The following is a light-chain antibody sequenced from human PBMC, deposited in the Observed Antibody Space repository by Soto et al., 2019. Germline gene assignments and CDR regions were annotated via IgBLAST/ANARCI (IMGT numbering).Light chain of an antibody. Sequence: QSVLTQPPSGSGTPGQRVTISCFGSTSNIESNPVNWYQQLPGTAPKLLIYSNNQRPSGVPDRFSGSKSGTSASLAISGLQSEDEADYYCAAWDDSLKVFGGGTKLTVL. CDR2: SNN. V-gene: IGLV1-44*01. CDR3: AAWDDSLKV. CDR1: TSNIESNP. J-gene: IGLJ3*02.